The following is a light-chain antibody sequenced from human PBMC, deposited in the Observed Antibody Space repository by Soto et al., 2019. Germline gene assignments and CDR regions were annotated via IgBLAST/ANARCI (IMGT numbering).Light chain of an antibody. CDR2: EVS. V-gene: IGLV2-23*02. Sequence: SARTQPASVSGYPGQSITISCTGTSSDVGSYNLVSWYQQHPGKAPKLMIYEVSKRPSGVSNRFSGSKSGNTASLTISGLQAEDEADYYCCSYAGSSTFVYVFGTGTKVTVL. J-gene: IGLJ1*01. CDR1: SSDVGSYNL. CDR3: CSYAGSSTFVYV.